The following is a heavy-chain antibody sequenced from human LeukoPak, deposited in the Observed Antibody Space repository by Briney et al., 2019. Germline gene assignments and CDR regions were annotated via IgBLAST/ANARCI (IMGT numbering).Heavy chain of an antibody. V-gene: IGHV1-3*01. CDR2: INAGNGNT. CDR3: ARGGFSYYYGSGSYSFDY. CDR1: GYTFTSYA. D-gene: IGHD3-10*01. Sequence: ASVKVSCKASGYTFTSYAMHWVRQAPGQRLEWMGWINAGNGNTKYSQKFQGRVTITRDTSASTAYMELSSLRSEDTAVYYCARGGFSYYYGSGSYSFDYWGQGTLVTVSS. J-gene: IGHJ4*02.